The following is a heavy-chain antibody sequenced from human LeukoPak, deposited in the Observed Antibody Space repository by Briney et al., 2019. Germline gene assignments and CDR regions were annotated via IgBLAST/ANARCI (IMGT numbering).Heavy chain of an antibody. CDR2: IYYSGST. CDR3: SRDMDYLATPTKYYYYMDV. Sequence: SESLSLTCTVSGGSISSYYWSWIRQPPGKGLEWIGYIYYSGSTNYNPSLKSRVTISVDTSKNQFSLKLSSVTAADRAVYYCSRDMDYLATPTKYYYYMDVGGKNTTVTVSS. J-gene: IGHJ6*03. V-gene: IGHV4-59*01. CDR1: GGSISSYY. D-gene: IGHD3/OR15-3a*01.